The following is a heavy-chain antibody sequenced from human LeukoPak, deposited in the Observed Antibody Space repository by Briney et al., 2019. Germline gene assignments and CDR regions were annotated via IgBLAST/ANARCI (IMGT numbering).Heavy chain of an antibody. D-gene: IGHD4-23*01. J-gene: IGHJ4*02. Sequence: SVKVSCKASGGTFSSYAISWVRQAPGQGLEWMGGIIPIFGTANYAQKFQGRATITADESTSTAYMELSSLRSEDTAVYYCARDGPNTSPVGDYWGQGTLVTVSS. CDR2: IIPIFGTA. V-gene: IGHV1-69*01. CDR1: GGTFSSYA. CDR3: ARDGPNTSPVGDY.